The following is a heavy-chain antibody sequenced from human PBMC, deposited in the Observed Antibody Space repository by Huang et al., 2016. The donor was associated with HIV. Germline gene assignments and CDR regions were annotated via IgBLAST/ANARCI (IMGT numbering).Heavy chain of an antibody. D-gene: IGHD5-18*01. CDR2: SYPGDADT. Sequence: EVQLVQSGAEVKKPGESLKISCKGSGFSFTNYWIGWVRQMPGKGLEWLGVSYPGDADTTYGPSFRGQVTIAADKSINSAYLQWNSLKASDSAMYYCARPLLGYSNGYYFDYWGQGTLVTVSS. J-gene: IGHJ4*02. CDR1: GFSFTNYW. V-gene: IGHV5-51*03. CDR3: ARPLLGYSNGYYFDY.